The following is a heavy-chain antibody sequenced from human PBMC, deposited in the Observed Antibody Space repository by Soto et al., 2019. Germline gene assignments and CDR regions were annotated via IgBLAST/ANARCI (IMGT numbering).Heavy chain of an antibody. CDR3: ARGPSDVIGYFDS. CDR2: ITPFNGNT. D-gene: IGHD3-22*01. Sequence: SVKVSGKASGYTFTGYGSSWVRQAPGQALEWMGWITPFNGNTKYAQKFQDRVTFTGDTSLNTAYMELGSLRSDDPAMFYCARGPSDVIGYFDSWGQGTLVTV. V-gene: IGHV1-45*02. CDR1: GYTFTGYG. J-gene: IGHJ4*02.